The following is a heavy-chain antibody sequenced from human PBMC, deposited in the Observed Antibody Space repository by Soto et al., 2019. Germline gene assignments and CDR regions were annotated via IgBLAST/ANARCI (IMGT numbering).Heavy chain of an antibody. J-gene: IGHJ3*02. CDR3: ARWGYCSGGSCYGAFDI. CDR1: GGSITSSY. Sequence: SETLSLTCTVSGGSITSSYWSWIRQPPGKGLEWIGYIYYSGSTNYNPSLKSRVTISVDTSKTQFSLKLSSVTAADTAVYYCARWGYCSGGSCYGAFDIWGQGAMVTVSS. CDR2: IYYSGST. V-gene: IGHV4-59*01. D-gene: IGHD2-15*01.